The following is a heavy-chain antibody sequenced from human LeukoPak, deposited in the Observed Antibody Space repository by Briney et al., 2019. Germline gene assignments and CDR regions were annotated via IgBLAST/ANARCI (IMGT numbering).Heavy chain of an antibody. J-gene: IGHJ4*02. V-gene: IGHV3-7*01. D-gene: IGHD3-22*01. CDR2: IKQDGSEK. CDR3: ARDRYYYDSSGYYFDY. CDR1: GFTFSSYW. Sequence: GSLRLSCAASGFTFSSYWMSWVRQAPGKGLEWVANIKQDGSEKYYVDSVKGRFTISRDNAKNSLYLQMNSLRAEDTAVYYCARDRYYYDSSGYYFDYWGQGTLVTVSS.